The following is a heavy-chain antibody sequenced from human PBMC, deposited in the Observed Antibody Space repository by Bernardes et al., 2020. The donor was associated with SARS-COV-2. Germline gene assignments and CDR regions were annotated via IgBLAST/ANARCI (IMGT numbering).Heavy chain of an antibody. CDR3: WQMDV. Sequence: KGLEWVCIISGDGKWTDYADSVKGRFTLSRDNSKNTVYLQMISLRAEDTPRASGWQMDVWGQGTTVTVSS. CDR2: ISGDGKWT. V-gene: IGHV3-23*01. D-gene: IGHD6-19*01. J-gene: IGHJ6*02.